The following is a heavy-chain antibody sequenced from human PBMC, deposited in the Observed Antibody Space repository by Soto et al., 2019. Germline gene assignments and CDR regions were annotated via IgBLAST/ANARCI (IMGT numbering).Heavy chain of an antibody. Sequence: EVQLVESGGGLVQPGGSLRLSCAASGFTFSSYWMSWVRQAPVKGLERVGNIKQAGSEKNYVDFVEGRFTISRDNAENSLYLQMNSLRAEDTAVYYCARIASAGRGWDVWCQGTTVVVSS. V-gene: IGHV3-7*01. D-gene: IGHD6-13*01. CDR3: ARIASAGRGWDV. J-gene: IGHJ6*02. CDR1: GFTFSSYW. CDR2: IKQAGSEK.